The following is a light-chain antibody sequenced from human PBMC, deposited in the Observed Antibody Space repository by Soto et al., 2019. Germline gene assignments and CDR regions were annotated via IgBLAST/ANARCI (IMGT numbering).Light chain of an antibody. CDR2: GAS. CDR1: QSVSSSY. CDR3: QQYGSSPIFT. Sequence: EIVLTQSPGTLSLSPGERATLSCRASQSVSSSYLAWYQQKPGQAPRLLLYGASSRATGIPDRFSGSGSGTDFTLTISRLEPEDFAVYYCQQYGSSPIFTVGPGTKVDIK. J-gene: IGKJ3*01. V-gene: IGKV3-20*01.